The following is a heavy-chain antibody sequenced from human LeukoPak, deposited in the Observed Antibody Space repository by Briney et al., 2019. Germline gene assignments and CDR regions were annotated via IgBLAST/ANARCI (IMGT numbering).Heavy chain of an antibody. CDR1: GFTFDDYA. CDR2: ISGDGGST. CDR3: AKDRPLVGLTYYSDY. D-gene: IGHD1-26*01. V-gene: IGHV3-43*02. Sequence: PGGSLRLSCAASGFTFDDYAMHWVRQAPGKGLEWVSLISGDGGSTYYADSVKGRFTISRDNSKNSLYLQMNSLRTEDTALYYCAKDRPLVGLTYYSDYWGQGTLVTVSS. J-gene: IGHJ4*02.